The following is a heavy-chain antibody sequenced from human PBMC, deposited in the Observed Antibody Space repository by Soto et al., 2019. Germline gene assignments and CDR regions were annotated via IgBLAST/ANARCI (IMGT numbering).Heavy chain of an antibody. J-gene: IGHJ6*02. Sequence: QVHLVQSGAEVKKPGASVTLSCKTSGYSFTNYYIHWVRQAPGQGPEWMGMVNPSGGYTTYARNFQGSVTMTSDTPTTTAFMELRSLRSEDTAVYYCARGSHSNNYYVMEVWGQGTTVTVSS. V-gene: IGHV1-46*01. CDR1: GYSFTNYY. CDR3: ARGSHSNNYYVMEV. D-gene: IGHD4-4*01. CDR2: VNPSGGYT.